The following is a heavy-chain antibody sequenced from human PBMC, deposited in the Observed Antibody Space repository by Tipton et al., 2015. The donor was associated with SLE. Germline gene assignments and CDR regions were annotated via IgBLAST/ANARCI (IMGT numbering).Heavy chain of an antibody. D-gene: IGHD6-13*01. CDR2: IYTSGST. CDR3: ARERAAAGWSFYYGMDV. CDR1: GGSSSITNW. Sequence: TLSLTCTVSGGSSSITNWWSWVRQPPGKGLEWIGSIYTSGSTNYNPSLKSRVTISVDTSKNQFSLKLSSVTAADTAVYYCARERAAAGWSFYYGMDVWGQGTMVTVSS. V-gene: IGHV4-4*02. J-gene: IGHJ6*02.